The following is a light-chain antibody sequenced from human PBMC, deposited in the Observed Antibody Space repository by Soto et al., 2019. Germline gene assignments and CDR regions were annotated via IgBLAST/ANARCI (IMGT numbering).Light chain of an antibody. CDR1: SGHSHYA. CDR2: LNNDGSH. V-gene: IGLV4-69*01. Sequence: QPVLTQSPSASASLGASVKLTCTLSSGHSHYAIAWHQQQPEKGPRYLMKLNNDGSHSKGDGIPDRFSGSSSGAERYLTISSLQSVDEADYFCQTWGTGSVVFGGGTQLTVL. J-gene: IGLJ2*01. CDR3: QTWGTGSVV.